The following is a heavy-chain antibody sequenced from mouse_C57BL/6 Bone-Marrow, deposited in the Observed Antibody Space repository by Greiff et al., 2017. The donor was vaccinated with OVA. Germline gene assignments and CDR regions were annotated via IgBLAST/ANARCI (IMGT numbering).Heavy chain of an antibody. CDR1: GYTFTEYT. CDR3: ARHEAYGYDRAWFAY. J-gene: IGHJ3*01. D-gene: IGHD2-2*01. V-gene: IGHV1-62-2*01. Sequence: VQRVESGAELVKPGASVKLSCKASGYTFTEYTIHWVKQRSGQGLEWIGWFYPGSGSIKYNEKFKDKATLTADKSSSTVYMELSRLTSEDSAVYFCARHEAYGYDRAWFAYWGQGTLVTVSA. CDR2: FYPGSGSI.